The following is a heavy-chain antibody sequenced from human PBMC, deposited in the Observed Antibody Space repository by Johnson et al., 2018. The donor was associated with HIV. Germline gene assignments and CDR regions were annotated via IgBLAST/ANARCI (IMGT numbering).Heavy chain of an antibody. V-gene: IGHV3-7*01. CDR1: GFTFSSYW. CDR2: IKQDGSEK. J-gene: IGHJ3*02. D-gene: IGHD6-19*01. Sequence: MQLVESGGGLVQPGGSLRLSCAASGFTFSSYWMSWVRQAPGKGLEWVANIKQDGSEKYYVDSVKGRFTISRDNAKNSLYLQMNSLRAEDTAVYYCAKIGQWRERLDAFDIWGQGTMVTVSS. CDR3: AKIGQWRERLDAFDI.